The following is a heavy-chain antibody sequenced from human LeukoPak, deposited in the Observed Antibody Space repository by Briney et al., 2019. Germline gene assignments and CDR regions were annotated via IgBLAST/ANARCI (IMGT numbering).Heavy chain of an antibody. Sequence: GGSLRLSCAASGSTFSSYSVNWVRQAPGMGLEWVSYISSGSSAIGYADSVKGRFTISRDNANNSLYLQMNSLSAEDTAIYYCARDENWAFDYWGQGILVTVSS. CDR3: ARDENWAFDY. CDR1: GSTFSSYS. V-gene: IGHV3-48*01. J-gene: IGHJ4*02. D-gene: IGHD7-27*01. CDR2: ISSGSSAI.